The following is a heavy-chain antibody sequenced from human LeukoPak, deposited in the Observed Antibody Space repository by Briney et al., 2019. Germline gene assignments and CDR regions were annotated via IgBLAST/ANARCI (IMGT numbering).Heavy chain of an antibody. Sequence: PSETLSLTCTVPGGSISSGDYYWSWIRQPPGKGLEWIGYIYYSGSTYYNPSLKSRVTIAVDTSKNQFSLKLSSVTAADTAVYYWASDPPPYYYDSSGYYEVGYWGQGTLVTVSS. CDR3: ASDPPPYYYDSSGYYEVGY. D-gene: IGHD3-22*01. J-gene: IGHJ4*02. CDR1: GGSISSGDYY. V-gene: IGHV4-30-4*01. CDR2: IYYSGST.